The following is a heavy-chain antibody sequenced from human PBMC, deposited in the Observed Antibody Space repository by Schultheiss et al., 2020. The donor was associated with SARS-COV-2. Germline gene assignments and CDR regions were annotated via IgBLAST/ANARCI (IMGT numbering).Heavy chain of an antibody. Sequence: ASVKVSCKASGYTFPGSYFHWIRQAPGQGFEWIGWVDLNSGDTNAAQKFQGRVTMTRDTSISTAYMELSRLRSDDTAVYYCARASGIAALAPPDYWGQGTLVTVSS. CDR3: ARASGIAALAPPDY. CDR1: GYTFPGSY. V-gene: IGHV1-2*02. J-gene: IGHJ4*02. D-gene: IGHD6-13*01. CDR2: VDLNSGDT.